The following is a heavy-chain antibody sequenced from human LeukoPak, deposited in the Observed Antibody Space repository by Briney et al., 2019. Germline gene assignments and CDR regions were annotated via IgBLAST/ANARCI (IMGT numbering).Heavy chain of an antibody. V-gene: IGHV3-23*01. D-gene: IGHD3-22*01. CDR2: IDGSGGRP. J-gene: IGHJ4*02. CDR1: GFTLSKCA. CDR3: AKRITMIVVVMPDFDY. Sequence: GGSLRLSCAASGFTLSKCAMNWVRQAPGKGLEWVSGIDGSGGRPPSADSVKGRFTISRDISKNTLYLQMDSLRAEDTAVYYCAKRITMIVVVMPDFDYWGQGTLVTVSS.